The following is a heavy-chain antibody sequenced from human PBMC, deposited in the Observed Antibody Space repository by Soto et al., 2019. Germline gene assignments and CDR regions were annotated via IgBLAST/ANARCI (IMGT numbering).Heavy chain of an antibody. CDR1: GYTFTSYA. Sequence: QVQLVQSGAEVKKPGASVKVSCKASGYTFTSYAMHWVRQAPGRRLEWMGWINAGNGNTKYSQKFQGRVTITRDTSGSTAYMEVSSLRSEDTAVYYCARGGVVVPAANTYYYYGMDVWGQGTTVTVSS. J-gene: IGHJ6*02. CDR2: INAGNGNT. V-gene: IGHV1-3*01. D-gene: IGHD2-2*01. CDR3: ARGGVVVPAANTYYYYGMDV.